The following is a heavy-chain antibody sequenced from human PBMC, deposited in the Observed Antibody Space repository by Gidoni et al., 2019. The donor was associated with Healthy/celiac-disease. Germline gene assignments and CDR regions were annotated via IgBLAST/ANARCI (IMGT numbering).Heavy chain of an antibody. CDR2: INAGNGNT. CDR3: ARGGYYYDSSGYYLPFDY. D-gene: IGHD3-22*01. Sequence: QVQLVQSGAEVTKPGASVKVSCKASGYTFTSCAMHWVRQAPGQRLEWMGWINAGNGNTKYAQKFQGRVTITRDTSASTAYMERSSLRSEDTAVYYCARGGYYYDSSGYYLPFDYWGQGTLVTVSS. J-gene: IGHJ4*02. V-gene: IGHV1-3*01. CDR1: GYTFTSCA.